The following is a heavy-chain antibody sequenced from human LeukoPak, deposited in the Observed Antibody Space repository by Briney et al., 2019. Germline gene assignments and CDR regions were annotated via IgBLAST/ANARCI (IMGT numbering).Heavy chain of an antibody. V-gene: IGHV3-48*04. J-gene: IGHJ6*02. CDR1: GFTFSSYS. CDR2: ISSSSSTI. CDR3: ATGTSSSWYPQIYYYGMDV. Sequence: GGSLRLSCAASGFTFSSYSMSWVRQAPGKGLEWVSYISSSSSTIYYADSVKGRFTISRDNAKNSLYLQMNSLRAEDTAVYYCATGTSSSWYPQIYYYGMDVWGQGTTVTVSS. D-gene: IGHD6-13*01.